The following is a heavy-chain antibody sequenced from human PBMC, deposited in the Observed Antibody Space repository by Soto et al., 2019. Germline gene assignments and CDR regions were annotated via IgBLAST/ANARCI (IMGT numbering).Heavy chain of an antibody. Sequence: SETLSLTCAVSGGSISSYYWSWIRQPPWKGLEWIGYIYYSGSTNYNPSLKSRVTISVDTSKNQFSLKLSSVTAADTAVYYCARQPIAARPKYYYYYYMDVWGKGTTVTVSS. V-gene: IGHV4-59*08. CDR3: ARQPIAARPKYYYYYYMDV. J-gene: IGHJ6*03. CDR2: IYYSGST. CDR1: GGSISSYY. D-gene: IGHD6-6*01.